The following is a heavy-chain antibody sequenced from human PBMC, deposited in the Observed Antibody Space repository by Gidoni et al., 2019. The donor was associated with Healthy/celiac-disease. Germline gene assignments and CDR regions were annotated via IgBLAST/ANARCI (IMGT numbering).Heavy chain of an antibody. CDR3: ARGGGDSPFDY. Sequence: EVQLVESGGGLVKPGGSLRLSCAASGFTFSSYSMNWVRQAPGKGLEWVSSISSSSSYIYYADSVKGRFTISRDNAKNSLYLQMNSLRTEDTAVYYCARGGGDSPFDYWGQGTLVTVSS. CDR2: ISSSSSYI. CDR1: GFTFSSYS. J-gene: IGHJ4*02. D-gene: IGHD2-15*01. V-gene: IGHV3-21*01.